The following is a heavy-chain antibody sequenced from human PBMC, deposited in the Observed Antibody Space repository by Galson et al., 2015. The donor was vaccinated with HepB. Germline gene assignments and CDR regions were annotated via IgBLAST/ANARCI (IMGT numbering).Heavy chain of an antibody. CDR2: IYYSGST. Sequence: ETLSLTCTVSGGSISSSSYYWGWIRQPPGKGLEWIGSIYYSGSTYYNPSLKSRVTISVDTSKNQFSLKLSSVTAADTAVYYCARDGVTGEEDSSGWYGVDYWGQGTLVTVSS. D-gene: IGHD6-19*01. V-gene: IGHV4-39*07. J-gene: IGHJ4*02. CDR1: GGSISSSSYY. CDR3: ARDGVTGEEDSSGWYGVDY.